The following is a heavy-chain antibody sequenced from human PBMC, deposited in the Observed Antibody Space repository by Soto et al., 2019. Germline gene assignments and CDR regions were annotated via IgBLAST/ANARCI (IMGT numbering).Heavy chain of an antibody. CDR3: ARMVKGTGSYYTLPQSHYYGMDV. CDR1: GFSLSNARMG. V-gene: IGHV2-26*01. Sequence: QVTLKESGPVLVKPTETLTLTCTVSGFSLSNARMGVSWIRQPPGKALEWLAHIFSNDEKSYSTSLKSRLTISKDTSTSKVVLTMTNMDPVDTATDYCARMVKGTGSYYTLPQSHYYGMDVWGQGTTVTVSS. CDR2: IFSNDEK. D-gene: IGHD3-10*01. J-gene: IGHJ6*02.